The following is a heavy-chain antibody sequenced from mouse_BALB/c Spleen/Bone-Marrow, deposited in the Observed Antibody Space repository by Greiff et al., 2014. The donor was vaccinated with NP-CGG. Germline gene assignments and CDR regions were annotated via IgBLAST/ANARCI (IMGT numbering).Heavy chain of an antibody. CDR2: INPSNGRT. CDR1: GFTFTSYW. D-gene: IGHD2-1*01. V-gene: IGHV1S81*02. CDR3: ARDGNYRYAMDY. J-gene: IGHJ4*01. Sequence: VQLQQSGDELVKPGASVNLSCMASGFTFTSYWIHWVKQRPGQGPEWIGEINPSNGRTNYNEKFKSKATLTEDKSSSTAYMQLSSLTSEDSAVYYCARDGNYRYAMDYWGQGTSVTVSS.